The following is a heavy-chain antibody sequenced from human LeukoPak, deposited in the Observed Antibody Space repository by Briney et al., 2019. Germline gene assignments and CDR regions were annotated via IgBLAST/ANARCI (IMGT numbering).Heavy chain of an antibody. CDR2: ISAYNGNT. J-gene: IGHJ4*02. CDR3: ARAITMVRGVITAHFDY. CDR1: GYTFTSYG. Sequence: ASVKVSCKASGYTFTSYGISWVRQAPGQGLEWMGWISAYNGNTNYAQKLQGRVTMTTDTSTSTAYMELRSLRSDDTAVYYCARAITMVRGVITAHFDYWGQGTLVTVSS. D-gene: IGHD3-10*01. V-gene: IGHV1-18*01.